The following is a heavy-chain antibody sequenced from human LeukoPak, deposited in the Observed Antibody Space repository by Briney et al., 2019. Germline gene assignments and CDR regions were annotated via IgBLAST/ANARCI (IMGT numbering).Heavy chain of an antibody. Sequence: ASVKVSCKASGYTFTSYGISWVRQAPGQGLEWMGWISAYNGNTNYAQKLQGRVTTTTDTSTSTAYMELRSLRSDAKAVYYCARINRSWYGGEYLGQGTLVTVSS. D-gene: IGHD6-13*01. CDR2: ISAYNGNT. CDR3: ARINRSWYGGEY. J-gene: IGHJ4*02. V-gene: IGHV1-18*01. CDR1: GYTFTSYG.